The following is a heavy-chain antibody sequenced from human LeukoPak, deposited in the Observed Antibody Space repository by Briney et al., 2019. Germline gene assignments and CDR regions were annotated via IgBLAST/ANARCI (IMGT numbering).Heavy chain of an antibody. V-gene: IGHV3-48*01. CDR1: GFSFSDYD. J-gene: IGHJ4*02. Sequence: PGGSLRLSCAASGFSFSDYDRHWVRQGKGKGLDWVAYISGSSGTIHYADSVRGRFSISRDNVQQSLYLQMNSLRAEDTAVYYCVGFGVYGGLWGQGTVVTVSP. D-gene: IGHD4-23*01. CDR3: VGFGVYGGL. CDR2: ISGSSGTI.